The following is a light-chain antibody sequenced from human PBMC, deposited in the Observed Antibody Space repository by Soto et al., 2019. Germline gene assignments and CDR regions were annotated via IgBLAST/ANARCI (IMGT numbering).Light chain of an antibody. J-gene: IGLJ3*02. CDR1: SSAVGGYNR. Sequence: QSVLTQPPSASGSPGQPVTISCTGTSSAVGGYNRVSWYQHHPGKAPKLIIYEVFKRPSGVPDRFSGSKSGNTASLTVSGLQAEDEADYYCNSYAGNSWVFGGGTKVTVL. CDR3: NSYAGNSWV. V-gene: IGLV2-8*01. CDR2: EVF.